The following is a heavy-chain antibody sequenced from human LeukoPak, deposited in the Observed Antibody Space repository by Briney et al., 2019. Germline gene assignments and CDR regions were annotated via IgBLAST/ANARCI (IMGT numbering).Heavy chain of an antibody. CDR3: AKPQSTRYSSSWRHGMDV. CDR2: ISGSGGST. D-gene: IGHD6-13*01. CDR1: GFTFSSYA. V-gene: IGHV3-23*01. Sequence: AGGSLRLSCAASGFTFSSYAMSWVRQAPGKGLEWVSAISGSGGSTYYADSVKGRFTISRDNSKNTLYLQMNSLRAEDTAVYYCAKPQSTRYSSSWRHGMDVWGQGTTVTVSS. J-gene: IGHJ6*02.